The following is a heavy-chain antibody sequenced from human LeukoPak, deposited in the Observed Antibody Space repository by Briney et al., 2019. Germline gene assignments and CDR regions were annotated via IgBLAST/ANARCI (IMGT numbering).Heavy chain of an antibody. CDR3: VRDQSYYGV. V-gene: IGHV3-48*03. D-gene: IGHD3-3*01. CDR2: ISSSGSTI. Sequence: AGGSLRLSCAASGFTFNIYEMNWVRQAPGRGLEWVSYISSSGSTIYYADSVKGRFTVSRDNAKKSLYLQMNSLRVDDTALYYCVRDQSYYGVWGQGTLVTVSS. J-gene: IGHJ4*02. CDR1: GFTFNIYE.